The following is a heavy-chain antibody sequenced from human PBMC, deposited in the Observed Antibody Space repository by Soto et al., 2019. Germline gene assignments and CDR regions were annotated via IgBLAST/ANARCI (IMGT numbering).Heavy chain of an antibody. CDR1: GFTFSSYG. V-gene: IGHV3-33*01. J-gene: IGHJ6*02. Sequence: GGSLRLSCAASGFTFSSYGMHWVRQAPGKGLERVAVIWYDGSNKYYADSVKGRFTISRDKSKNTLYLQMNSLRAEDTAVYYCARYCSGGSCYPARVDYYYYGMDVWGQGTTVTVSS. D-gene: IGHD2-15*01. CDR3: ARYCSGGSCYPARVDYYYYGMDV. CDR2: IWYDGSNK.